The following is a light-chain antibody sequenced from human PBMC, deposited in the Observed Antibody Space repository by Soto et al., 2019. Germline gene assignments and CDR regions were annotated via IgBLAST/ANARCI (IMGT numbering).Light chain of an antibody. Sequence: IVMTHSPATLSVSPGERATLSFRASQSVGSDLAWYQQKPGQAPRLLIYGASSRATGIPDRFSGSGSGTDFTLTISRLEPEDFAVYYCQKYGSSPINFGQGTRLEIK. J-gene: IGKJ5*01. CDR3: QKYGSSPIN. CDR2: GAS. CDR1: QSVGSD. V-gene: IGKV3-20*01.